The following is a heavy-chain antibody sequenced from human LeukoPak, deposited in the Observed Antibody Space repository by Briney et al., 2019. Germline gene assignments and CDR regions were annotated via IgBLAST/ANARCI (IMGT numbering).Heavy chain of an antibody. D-gene: IGHD1-14*01. J-gene: IGHJ5*02. CDR2: ISSSSSYI. CDR1: GFTFSSHS. CDR3: ARDQITSQSGFDP. Sequence: GGSLRLSCAASGFTFSSHSMNWVRQAPGKGLEWVSSISSSSSYIYYADSVKGRFTISRDNAKNSLYLQMNSLRAEDTAVYYCARDQITSQSGFDPWGQGTLVTVSS. V-gene: IGHV3-21*01.